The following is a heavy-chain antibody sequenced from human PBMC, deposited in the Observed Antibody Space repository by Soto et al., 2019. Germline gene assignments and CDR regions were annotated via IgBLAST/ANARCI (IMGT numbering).Heavy chain of an antibody. CDR2: IVPLFGTA. CDR3: ARDGDPGYSFWSGPLGGGRFDP. Sequence: QVQPVQSGAEVKEPGSSVNVSCKTSGATFGNTAVTWVRQAPGQGLEWIGGIVPLFGTANYAQKFRGRVTITADESTSTAYMELSSLRTDDTAVYYCARDGDPGYSFWSGPLGGGRFDPWGQGTLVTVSS. V-gene: IGHV1-69*12. CDR1: GATFGNTA. J-gene: IGHJ5*02. D-gene: IGHD3-3*01.